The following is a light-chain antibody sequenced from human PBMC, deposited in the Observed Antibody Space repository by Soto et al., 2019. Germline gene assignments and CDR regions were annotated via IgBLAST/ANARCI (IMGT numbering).Light chain of an antibody. CDR3: SSYTSSSYWV. Sequence: QSVLTQPASVSGSPGQSITISCTGTSSDVGGYNYVSWYQQHPGKAPKLMIYEVSNRPSGVSNRFSGSKSGNTASLTISGLQAEDEAGYYCSSYTSSSYWVFGGGTKLTVL. CDR1: SSDVGGYNY. V-gene: IGLV2-14*01. J-gene: IGLJ3*02. CDR2: EVS.